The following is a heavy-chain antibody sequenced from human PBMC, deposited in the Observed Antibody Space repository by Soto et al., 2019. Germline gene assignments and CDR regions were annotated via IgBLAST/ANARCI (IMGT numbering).Heavy chain of an antibody. V-gene: IGHV3-30*18. CDR2: VSHDGGNT. CDR3: AKGGRQWLVTSDFNY. D-gene: IGHD6-19*01. CDR1: GFTFSDYA. J-gene: IGHJ4*02. Sequence: VQLVESGGGVVQPGRSLRLSCAASGFTFSDYAMHWVRQAPGKGLEWVAVVSHDGGNTHYADSVKGRFTISRDSSKNTVSLETTSLRAEDTAVYYCAKGGRQWLVTSDFNYWGQGALVTVSS.